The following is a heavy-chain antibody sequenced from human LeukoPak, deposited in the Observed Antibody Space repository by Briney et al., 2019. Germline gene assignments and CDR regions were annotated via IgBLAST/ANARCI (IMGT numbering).Heavy chain of an antibody. CDR1: GGSIGRRSYY. CDR2: IYSGGGT. D-gene: IGHD6-13*01. J-gene: IGHJ4*02. CDR3: ARHGSIATGAFTY. Sequence: PSETLSLTCSVSGGSIGRRSYYWGWTRQPPGKGLEWIGSIYSGGGTYYNPSLKSRVTISVDTSRNQFSLKLGSVTAADTAVYYCARHGSIATGAFTYWGQGTLVTVSS. V-gene: IGHV4-39*01.